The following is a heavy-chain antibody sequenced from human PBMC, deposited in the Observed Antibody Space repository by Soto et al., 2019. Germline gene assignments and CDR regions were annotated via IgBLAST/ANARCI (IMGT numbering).Heavy chain of an antibody. V-gene: IGHV4-39*01. D-gene: IGHD3-3*01. CDR2: IYYSGST. CDR1: GGSISSSSYY. CDR3: ARQSVHYDFWSGYLDYYYYMDV. Sequence: SETLSLTCTVSGGSISSSSYYWGWIRQPPGKGLEWIGSIYYSGSTYYNPSLKSRVTISVDTSKNQFSLKLSSVTAADTAVYYCARQSVHYDFWSGYLDYYYYMDVWGKGTTVTVSS. J-gene: IGHJ6*03.